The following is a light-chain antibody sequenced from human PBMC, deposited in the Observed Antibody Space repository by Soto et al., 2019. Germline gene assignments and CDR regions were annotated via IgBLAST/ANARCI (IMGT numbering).Light chain of an antibody. Sequence: QSVLTQPPSASGTPGQRVTISCSGSSSNFVSNTVNWYQQLPGTAPKLVIYSNNQRPSGVPDRFSGSKSGTSASLAISGLQSEDEADYYCVAWDDSLNGYVVFGGGTKVTVL. CDR1: SSNFVSNT. CDR2: SNN. J-gene: IGLJ2*01. V-gene: IGLV1-44*01. CDR3: VAWDDSLNGYVV.